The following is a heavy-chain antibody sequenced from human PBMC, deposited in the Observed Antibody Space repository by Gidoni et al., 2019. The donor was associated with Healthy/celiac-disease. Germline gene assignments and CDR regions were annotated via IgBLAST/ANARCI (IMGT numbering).Heavy chain of an antibody. V-gene: IGHV3-48*01. CDR2: ISSSSSTI. D-gene: IGHD6-13*01. J-gene: IGHJ6*02. CDR3: ARCPIAAAAPYYYGMDV. CDR1: FSSYS. Sequence: FSSYSMNWVRQAPGKGLEWVSYISSSSSTIYYADSVKCRFTISRDNAKNSLYLQMNSLRAKDTAVYYCARCPIAAAAPYYYGMDVWGQGTTVTVSS.